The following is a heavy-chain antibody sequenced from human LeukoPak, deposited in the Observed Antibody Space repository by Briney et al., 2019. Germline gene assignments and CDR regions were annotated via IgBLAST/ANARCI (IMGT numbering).Heavy chain of an antibody. J-gene: IGHJ4*02. CDR2: IRYDGSNK. V-gene: IGHV3-30*02. CDR3: EKDLPVGITMVRGAFGGDY. D-gene: IGHD3-10*01. Sequence: GGSLRLSCAASGFTFSSYGMHWVRQAPGKGLEWVAFIRYDGSNKYYADSVKGRFTISRDNSKNTLYLQMNSLRAEDTAVYYCEKDLPVGITMVRGAFGGDYWGQGTLVTVSS. CDR1: GFTFSSYG.